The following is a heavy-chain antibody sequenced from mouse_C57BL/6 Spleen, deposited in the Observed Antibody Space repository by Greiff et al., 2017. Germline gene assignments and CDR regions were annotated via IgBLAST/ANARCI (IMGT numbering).Heavy chain of an antibody. D-gene: IGHD2-5*01. Sequence: QVQLQQPGAELVKPGASVKLSCKASGYTFTSYWMHWVKQRPGRGLEWIGRIDPNSGGTKYNEKFKSKATLTVDKPSSTAYMQLTSLTSEDSAVYYCAESAYYSNSYRYFDVWGTGTTVTVSS. V-gene: IGHV1-72*01. CDR2: IDPNSGGT. J-gene: IGHJ1*03. CDR1: GYTFTSYW. CDR3: AESAYYSNSYRYFDV.